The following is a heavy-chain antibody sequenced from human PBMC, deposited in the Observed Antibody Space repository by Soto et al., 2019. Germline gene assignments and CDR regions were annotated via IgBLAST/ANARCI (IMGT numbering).Heavy chain of an antibody. CDR3: ARGLNGYLHYFDY. Sequence: GASVKVSCTASGYTFTSYAMHWVRQDPGQRLEWMGWINAGNGNTKYSQKFQGRVTITRDTSASTAYMELSSLRSEDTAVYYCARGLNGYLHYFDYWGQGTPVTVSS. D-gene: IGHD5-18*01. CDR1: GYTFTSYA. J-gene: IGHJ4*02. V-gene: IGHV1-3*01. CDR2: INAGNGNT.